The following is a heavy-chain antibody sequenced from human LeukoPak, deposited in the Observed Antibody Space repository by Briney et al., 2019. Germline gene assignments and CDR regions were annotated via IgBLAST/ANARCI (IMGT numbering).Heavy chain of an antibody. CDR2: INHSGNT. V-gene: IGHV4-34*01. D-gene: IGHD4-17*01. CDR3: ATAYGDYGTKTYRRAYFDY. J-gene: IGHJ4*02. CDR1: GGTFSGYF. Sequence: SETLSLTCAVYGGTFSGYFWSWIRQPPGKGLEWIGEINHSGNTNYNPSLKSRVTISVDTSKNQFSLKLSSVTAADTAVYYCATAYGDYGTKTYRRAYFDYWGQGTLVTVSS.